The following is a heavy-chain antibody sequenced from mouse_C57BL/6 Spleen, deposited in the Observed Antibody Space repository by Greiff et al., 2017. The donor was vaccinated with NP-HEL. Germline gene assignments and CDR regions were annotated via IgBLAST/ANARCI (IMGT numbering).Heavy chain of an antibody. CDR2: INPSSGYT. Sequence: QVHVKQSGAELAKPGASVKLSCKASGYTFTSYWMHWVKQRPGQGLEWIGYINPSSGYTKYNQKFKDKATLTADKSSSTAYMQLSSLTYEDSAVYYCAKLTGTDYYAMDYWGQGTSVTVSS. CDR1: GYTFTSYW. V-gene: IGHV1-7*01. CDR3: AKLTGTDYYAMDY. D-gene: IGHD4-1*01. J-gene: IGHJ4*01.